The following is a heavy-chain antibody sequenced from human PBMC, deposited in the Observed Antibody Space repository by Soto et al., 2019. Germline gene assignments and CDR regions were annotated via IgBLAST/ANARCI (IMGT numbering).Heavy chain of an antibody. Sequence: PGGSLRLSCAASGFTFSSYDMHWVRQATGKGLEWVSAIGTAGDTYYPGSVKGRFTISRENAKNSLYLQMNSLRAGDTAVYYCAREGLSKYYDFWSGSTPPMDVWGKGTTVTRLL. D-gene: IGHD3-3*01. CDR1: GFTFSSYD. CDR2: IGTAGDT. J-gene: IGHJ6*03. CDR3: AREGLSKYYDFWSGSTPPMDV. V-gene: IGHV3-13*01.